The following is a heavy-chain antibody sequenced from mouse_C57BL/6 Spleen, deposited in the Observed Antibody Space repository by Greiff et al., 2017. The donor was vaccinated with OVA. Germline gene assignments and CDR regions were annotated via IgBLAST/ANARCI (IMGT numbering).Heavy chain of an antibody. J-gene: IGHJ3*01. CDR1: GYAFTNYL. Sequence: QVQLQQSGAELVRPGTSVKVSCKASGYAFTNYLIEWVKQRPGQGLEWIGVINPGSGGTNYNEKFKGKATLTADKSSSTAYMQLSSLTSEDSAVYFCARGYSNYRFAYWGQGTLVTVSA. D-gene: IGHD2-5*01. V-gene: IGHV1-54*01. CDR2: INPGSGGT. CDR3: ARGYSNYRFAY.